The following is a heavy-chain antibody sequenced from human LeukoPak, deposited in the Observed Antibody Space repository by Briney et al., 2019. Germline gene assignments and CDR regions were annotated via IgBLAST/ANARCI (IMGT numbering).Heavy chain of an antibody. CDR3: ARDGYSYGYGILLDYYCYGMDV. D-gene: IGHD5-18*01. CDR2: INTNTGNP. J-gene: IGHJ6*02. Sequence: ASVKVSCKASGYTFTSYAMNWVRQAPGQGLEWMGWINTNTGNPTYAQGFTGRFVFSLDTSVSTAYLQISSLKAEDTAVYYCARDGYSYGYGILLDYYCYGMDVWGQGTTVTVSS. V-gene: IGHV7-4-1*02. CDR1: GYTFTSYA.